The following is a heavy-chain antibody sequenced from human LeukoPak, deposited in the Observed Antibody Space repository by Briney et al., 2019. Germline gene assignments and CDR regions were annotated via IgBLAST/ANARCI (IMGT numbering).Heavy chain of an antibody. CDR2: MNPNSGNT. CDR3: ARGLLAGEYSGGWAFFDY. V-gene: IGHV1-8*01. D-gene: IGHD6-19*01. Sequence: ASVKVSCKASGYTFTSYDINWVRQATGQGLEWMGWMNPNSGNTGYAQKFQGRVTMTRNTSISTAYMELSSLRSEDTAVYYCARGLLAGEYSGGWAFFDYWGQGTLVTVSS. CDR1: GYTFTSYD. J-gene: IGHJ4*02.